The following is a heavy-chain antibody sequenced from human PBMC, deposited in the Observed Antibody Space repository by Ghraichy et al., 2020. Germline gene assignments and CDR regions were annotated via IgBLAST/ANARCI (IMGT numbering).Heavy chain of an antibody. CDR3: ARDIRGLMVYNGRLGLTWDDY. D-gene: IGHD2-8*01. V-gene: IGHV1-2*06. J-gene: IGHJ4*02. CDR1: GYTFTGYY. Sequence: ASVKVSCKASGYTFTGYYMHWVRQAPGQGLEWMGRINPNSGGTNYAQKFQGRVTMTRDTSISTAYMELSRLRSDDTAVYYCARDIRGLMVYNGRLGLTWDDYWGQGTLVTVSS. CDR2: INPNSGGT.